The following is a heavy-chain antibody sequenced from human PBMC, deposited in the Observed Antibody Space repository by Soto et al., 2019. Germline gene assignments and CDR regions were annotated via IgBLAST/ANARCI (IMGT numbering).Heavy chain of an antibody. V-gene: IGHV1-3*01. J-gene: IGHJ5*02. D-gene: IGHD5-12*01. CDR1: GYTFTTYA. Sequence: QVQLVQSEAEVKKPGASVKVSCKASGYTFTTYAMHWVRQAPGQRLEWMGWINAGDGNTKYSQKFQGRVTITRDTSAYTAYMELSSLRSEDTALYYCAREGYSTNWFDPWGQGTLVTVTS. CDR3: AREGYSTNWFDP. CDR2: INAGDGNT.